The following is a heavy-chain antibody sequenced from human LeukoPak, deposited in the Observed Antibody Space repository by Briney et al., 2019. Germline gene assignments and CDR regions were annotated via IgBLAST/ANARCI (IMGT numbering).Heavy chain of an antibody. V-gene: IGHV3-53*01. CDR2: IYSGGST. Sequence: GGSLRLSCAASGFTVSSNYMSWVRQAPGKGLEWVSVIYSGGSTYYADSVKGRFTISRDNSKNTLYLQMNSLRAEDTAVYYCARFDYLNWFDPWGQGTLVTVSS. CDR1: GFTVSSNY. CDR3: ARFDYLNWFDP. D-gene: IGHD3-9*01. J-gene: IGHJ5*02.